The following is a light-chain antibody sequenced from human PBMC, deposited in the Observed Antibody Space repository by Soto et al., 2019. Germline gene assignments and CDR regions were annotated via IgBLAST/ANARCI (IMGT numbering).Light chain of an antibody. V-gene: IGKV1-5*01. Sequence: DIQMTQSPATLSASVGDRGTITCRASQSVRGALAWYQHKPGKAPKVLIYDVSTLETGVPSRFSGFGSGTELTLTISQLQPVAFGTYYCQHFYICLTFGPGT. CDR3: QHFYICLT. CDR1: QSVRGA. J-gene: IGKJ3*01. CDR2: DVS.